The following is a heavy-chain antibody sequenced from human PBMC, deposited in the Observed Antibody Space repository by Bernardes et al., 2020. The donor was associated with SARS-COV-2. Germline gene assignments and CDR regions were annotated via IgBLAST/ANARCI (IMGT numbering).Heavy chain of an antibody. V-gene: IGHV4-39*01. D-gene: IGHD1-1*01. Sequence: SETLSLTCTYSGGIISSRSYYWGWIRQPPGKGLEWIASVYYSGSTHYNPSLKSRVNISVDTSKSQLSLKISLVTAADTAVYFCARHYNSYVNDWGRGTMVTVSS. CDR1: GGIISSRSYY. CDR3: ARHYNSYVND. J-gene: IGHJ3*01. CDR2: VYYSGST.